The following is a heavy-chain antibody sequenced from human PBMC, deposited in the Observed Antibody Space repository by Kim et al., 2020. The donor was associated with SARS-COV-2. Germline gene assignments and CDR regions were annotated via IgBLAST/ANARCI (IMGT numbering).Heavy chain of an antibody. Sequence: ASVKVSCKASGYTFTNYGISWVRQAPGQGLEWMGWISAYNGNTNYAQKFQDRVTMATDTSTNTAYMELRSLRSDDTAVYYCARSGYDILTGYRYYFDYWGQGTLVTVSS. CDR3: ARSGYDILTGYRYYFDY. V-gene: IGHV1-18*01. J-gene: IGHJ4*02. D-gene: IGHD3-9*01. CDR1: GYTFTNYG. CDR2: ISAYNGNT.